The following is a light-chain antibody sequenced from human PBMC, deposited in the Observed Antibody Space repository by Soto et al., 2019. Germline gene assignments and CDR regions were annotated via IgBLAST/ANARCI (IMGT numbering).Light chain of an antibody. CDR3: QQYGSSPFT. V-gene: IGKV3-20*01. CDR1: QTVASSS. Sequence: EIVLTQSPGSLSLSPGERATLSCRASQTVASSSLAWYQQRPGQAPRLLIYGASSRAAAIPDRFRGSGSGTDFTLIISSLAPEDFAVYYCQQYGSSPFTFGPGTAVDIK. CDR2: GAS. J-gene: IGKJ3*01.